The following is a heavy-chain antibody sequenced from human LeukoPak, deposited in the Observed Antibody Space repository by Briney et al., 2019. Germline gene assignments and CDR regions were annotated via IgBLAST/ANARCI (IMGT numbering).Heavy chain of an antibody. J-gene: IGHJ4*02. CDR1: GFTFSSYG. Sequence: TGGSLRLSCAASGFTFSSYGMHWVRQAPGKGLEWVAFIRYDGSNKYYADSVKGRFTISRDNSKNTLYLQMNSLRADDTAVYYCAKEPGGGMSGEFDCWGQGTLVTVSS. CDR2: IRYDGSNK. CDR3: AKEPGGGMSGEFDC. D-gene: IGHD1-1*01. V-gene: IGHV3-30*02.